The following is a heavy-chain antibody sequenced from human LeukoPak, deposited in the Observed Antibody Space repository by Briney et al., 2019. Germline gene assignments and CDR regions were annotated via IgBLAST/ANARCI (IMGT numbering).Heavy chain of an antibody. D-gene: IGHD1-26*01. CDR2: ISHDGSNK. CDR3: AKEMGATNYFEY. V-gene: IGHV3-30*18. Sequence: GGSLRLSCAASGFTFSSYAMSWVRQAPGKGLEWVSVISHDGSNKYYADSVKGRFTISRDDSKNTLYLQMNSLRAEDTAVYYCAKEMGATNYFEYWGQGTLVTVSS. CDR1: GFTFSSYA. J-gene: IGHJ4*02.